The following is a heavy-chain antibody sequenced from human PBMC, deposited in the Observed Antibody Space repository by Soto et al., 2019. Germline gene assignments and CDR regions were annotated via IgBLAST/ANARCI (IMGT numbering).Heavy chain of an antibody. CDR2: IYYSGST. V-gene: IGHV4-39*01. CDR3: ARHGLGMVRGVGYYYHGMDV. D-gene: IGHD3-10*01. CDR1: GGSISSSSYY. Sequence: PSETLSLTCTVSGGSISSSSYYWGWIRQPPGKGLEWIGSIYYSGSTYYNPSLKSRVTISVDTSKNQFSLKLSSVTAADTAVYYCARHGLGMVRGVGYYYHGMDVWGQGTTVTVSS. J-gene: IGHJ6*02.